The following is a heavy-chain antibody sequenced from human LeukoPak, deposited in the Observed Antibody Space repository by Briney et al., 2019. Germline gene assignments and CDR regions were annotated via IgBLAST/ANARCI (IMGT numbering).Heavy chain of an antibody. CDR3: ARQGGSYYTPFDS. V-gene: IGHV4-39*01. CDR2: IYYSGST. Sequence: PSETLSLTCTVSGGSISSSSYYWGWIRQPPGKGLVWVGNIYYSGSTYYNPSLRSRVTISVDTSKNQFSLKLNSVTAADTAVYYCARQGGSYYTPFDSWGQGTLVTVSS. CDR1: GGSISSSSYY. D-gene: IGHD1-26*01. J-gene: IGHJ4*02.